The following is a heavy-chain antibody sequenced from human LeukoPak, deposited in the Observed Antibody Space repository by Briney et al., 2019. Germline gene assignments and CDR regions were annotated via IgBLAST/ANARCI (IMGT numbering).Heavy chain of an antibody. CDR2: VYSSGST. V-gene: IGHV4-39*01. CDR1: GGSINSPSFY. CDR3: ARRGGSYFRYFQH. D-gene: IGHD1-26*01. J-gene: IGHJ1*01. Sequence: SETLSLTCTVSGGSINSPSFYWGWIRQPPGKGLEWIGTVYSSGSTYYNPSLKSRVAISVDTSKNQFSLRLSSVTAADTAVYYCARRGGSYFRYFQHWGQGTLVTVSS.